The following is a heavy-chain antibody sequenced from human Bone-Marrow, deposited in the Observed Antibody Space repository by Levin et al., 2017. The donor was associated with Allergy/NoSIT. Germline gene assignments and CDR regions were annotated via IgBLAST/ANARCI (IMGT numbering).Heavy chain of an antibody. CDR1: GFIFSSYG. CDR3: AKDLVELAGKWEPMDV. V-gene: IGHV3-30*18. Sequence: PGGSLRLSCAASGFIFSSYGMHWVRQAPGKGLEWVAGISYDGSNKYYADSVKGRFTISRDNFKSTLYLQMNSLRDEDTAVYYCAKDLVELAGKWEPMDVWGQGTTVTVSS. D-gene: IGHD6-13*01. CDR2: ISYDGSNK. J-gene: IGHJ6*01.